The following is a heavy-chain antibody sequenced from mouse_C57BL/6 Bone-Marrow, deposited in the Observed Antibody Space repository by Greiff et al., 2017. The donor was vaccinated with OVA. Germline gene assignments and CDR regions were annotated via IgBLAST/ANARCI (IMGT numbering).Heavy chain of an antibody. D-gene: IGHD1-1*01. CDR3: AREGYSYYGSPPA. Sequence: QVQLQQPGAELVRPGTSVKLSCKASGYTFTSYWMHWVKQRPGQGLEWIGVIDPSDSYTNYNQKFKGKATLTVDTSSSTAYMQLSSLTSEDSAVYYCAREGYSYYGSPPAWGTGTTVTVSS. CDR2: IDPSDSYT. J-gene: IGHJ1*03. CDR1: GYTFTSYW. V-gene: IGHV1-59*01.